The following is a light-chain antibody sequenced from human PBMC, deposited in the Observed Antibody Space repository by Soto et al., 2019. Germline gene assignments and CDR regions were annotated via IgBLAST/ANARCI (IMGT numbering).Light chain of an antibody. J-gene: IGKJ4*01. V-gene: IGKV3-20*01. Sequence: EIVLTQSPGTLSLSPGERATLSCRASQSLSNNYLAWYQQKPGQAPRLLIYDASSRATGIPDRFSGSGSGTDFTLSMSRLEPEDYAVYSFQQYGSSPLTFGGGTKVEIK. CDR2: DAS. CDR1: QSLSNNY. CDR3: QQYGSSPLT.